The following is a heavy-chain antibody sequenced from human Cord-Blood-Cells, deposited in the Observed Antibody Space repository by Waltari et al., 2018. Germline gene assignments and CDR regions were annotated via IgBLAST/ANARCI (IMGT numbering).Heavy chain of an antibody. V-gene: IGHV4-34*01. CDR2: INHIGIT. D-gene: IGHD3-10*01. J-gene: IGHJ4*02. CDR3: ASGWLGRSDY. CDR1: GGSFSGYY. Sequence: QVQLQQWGAGLLKPSETLSLTCAVYGGSFSGYYWSWIRQPPGKGLEWIGEINHIGITTYNPSLKSRVTISVDTSKNQFSLKLSSVTAADTAVYYCASGWLGRSDYWGQGTLVTVSS.